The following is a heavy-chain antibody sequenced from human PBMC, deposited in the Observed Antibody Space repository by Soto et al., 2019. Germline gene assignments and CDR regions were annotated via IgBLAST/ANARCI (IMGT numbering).Heavy chain of an antibody. CDR2: IYYSGST. CDR1: GGSISSYY. CDR3: ARVGHAGYCTNGVCYAIDY. V-gene: IGHV4-59*01. J-gene: IGHJ4*02. D-gene: IGHD2-8*01. Sequence: SETLSLTCTVSGGSISSYYWSWIRQPPGKGLEWIGYIYYSGSTNYNPSLKSRVTISVDTSKNQFSLKLSSVTAADTAVYYCARVGHAGYCTNGVCYAIDYWGQGTLVTVSS.